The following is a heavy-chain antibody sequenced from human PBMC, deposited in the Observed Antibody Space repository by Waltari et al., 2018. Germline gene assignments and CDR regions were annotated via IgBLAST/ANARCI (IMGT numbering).Heavy chain of an antibody. CDR2: IHYRGDT. J-gene: IGHJ1*01. V-gene: IGHV4-39*07. CDR3: ASSLAPIGSGDFKH. Sequence: QLQLQESGPGLVEPSETLSLSCTVSGGSISSSDYFWGWIRQSPGRGLEWIGNIHYRGDTHYNPSLNSRVTMSLDKTKNQFSLKLYSVTAADTAVYYCASSLAPIGSGDFKHWGQGTLVTVSS. D-gene: IGHD3-10*01. CDR1: GGSISSSDYF.